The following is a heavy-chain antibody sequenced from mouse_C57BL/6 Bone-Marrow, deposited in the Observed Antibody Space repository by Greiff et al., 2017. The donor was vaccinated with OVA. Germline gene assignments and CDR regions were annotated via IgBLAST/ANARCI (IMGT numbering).Heavy chain of an antibody. J-gene: IGHJ1*03. CDR3: ARSYSSYWDFDV. V-gene: IGHV1-69*01. D-gene: IGHD2-5*01. Sequence: QVQLQQPGAELVMPGASVKLSCKASGYTFTSYWMHWVKQRPGQGLEWIGEIDPSDSYTNYNQKFKGKSTMTVDKSSSTAYMQLSSLTSEDSAVYYCARSYSSYWDFDVWGTGTTVTVSS. CDR2: IDPSDSYT. CDR1: GYTFTSYW.